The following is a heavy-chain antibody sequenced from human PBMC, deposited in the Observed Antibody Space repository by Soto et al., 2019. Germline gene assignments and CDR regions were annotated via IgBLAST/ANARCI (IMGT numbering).Heavy chain of an antibody. Sequence: QVQLQQWGAGLLKPSETLSLTCAVYGGSFSGYYWSWIRQPPGKGLEWIGEINHSGSTNYNPSLKSRVTISVDTSKNQFSRKHRSVTAADTAVYYCARDRRRITMIVVVNNWFDPWGQGTLVTVSS. J-gene: IGHJ5*02. CDR3: ARDRRRITMIVVVNNWFDP. CDR1: GGSFSGYY. CDR2: INHSGST. V-gene: IGHV4-34*01. D-gene: IGHD3-22*01.